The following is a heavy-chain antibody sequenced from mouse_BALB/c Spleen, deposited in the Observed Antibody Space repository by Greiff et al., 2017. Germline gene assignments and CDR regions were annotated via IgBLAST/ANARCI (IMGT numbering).Heavy chain of an antibody. CDR3: ARHETSPLDY. V-gene: IGHV5-6*01. CDR1: GFTFSSYG. J-gene: IGHJ2*01. Sequence: EVKLVESGGDLVKPGGSLKLSCAASGFTFSSYGMSWFRQTPDKRLEWVATISSGGSYTYYPDSVKGRFTISRDNAKNTLYLQMSSLKSEDTAMYYCARHETSPLDYWGQGTTLTVSS. CDR2: ISSGGSYT.